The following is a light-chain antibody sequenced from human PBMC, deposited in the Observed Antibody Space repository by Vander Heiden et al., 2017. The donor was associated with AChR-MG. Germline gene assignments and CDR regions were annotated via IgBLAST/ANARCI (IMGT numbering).Light chain of an antibody. CDR1: QSVSRN. V-gene: IGKV3-15*01. Sequence: ELVMTQSPATLSVSPGERATCSCRASQSVSRNLAWYQQKPGQPPRLLIYGASTRATGIPARFSGSGSGTEFTLTISSLQSEDFAVYSCQQYDNWPLTFGPGTKVDIK. J-gene: IGKJ3*01. CDR2: GAS. CDR3: QQYDNWPLT.